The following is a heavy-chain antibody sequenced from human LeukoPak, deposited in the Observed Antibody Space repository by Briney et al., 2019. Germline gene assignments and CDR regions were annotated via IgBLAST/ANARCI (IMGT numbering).Heavy chain of an antibody. V-gene: IGHV1-2*06. J-gene: IGHJ4*02. CDR2: INPNSGGT. D-gene: IGHD6-13*01. Sequence: ASVKVSCKASGYTFTGYYMHWVRQAPGQGLEWMGRINPNSGGTNYAQKFQGRVTMTRDTSISTAYMELSRLRSDDTAVYYCARGSRRYSSSWYGVYWGQGTLVIVSS. CDR1: GYTFTGYY. CDR3: ARGSRRYSSSWYGVY.